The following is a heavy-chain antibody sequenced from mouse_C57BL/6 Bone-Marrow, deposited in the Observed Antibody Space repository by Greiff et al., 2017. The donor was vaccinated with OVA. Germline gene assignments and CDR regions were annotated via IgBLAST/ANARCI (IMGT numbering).Heavy chain of an antibody. CDR1: EYTFTDYY. Sequence: VQLQQSGPELVKPGASVKISCKASEYTFTDYYMNWVKQSHGKSLEWIGDINPNNGGTSYNQKFKGKATLTVDKSSSTAYMELRSLTSEDSAVYYCARMKKILAYWGQGTLVTVSA. J-gene: IGHJ3*01. CDR2: INPNNGGT. CDR3: ARMKKILAY. V-gene: IGHV1-26*01.